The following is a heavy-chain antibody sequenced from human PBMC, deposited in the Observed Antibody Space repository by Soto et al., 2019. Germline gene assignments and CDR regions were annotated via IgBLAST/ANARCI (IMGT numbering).Heavy chain of an antibody. D-gene: IGHD2-15*01. CDR3: ARRYCSGGSCYYEPSDAFDI. CDR1: GYSFTSYW. V-gene: IGHV5-51*01. Sequence: GESLKISCKGSGYSFTSYWIGWVRQMPGKGLEWIGIIYPGDSDTRYSPSFQGQVTISADKSISTAYLQWSSLKASETAMYYCARRYCSGGSCYYEPSDAFDIWGQGTMVTVSS. CDR2: IYPGDSDT. J-gene: IGHJ3*02.